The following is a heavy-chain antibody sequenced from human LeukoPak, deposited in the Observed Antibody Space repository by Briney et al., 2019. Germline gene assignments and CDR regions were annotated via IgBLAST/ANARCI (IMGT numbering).Heavy chain of an antibody. V-gene: IGHV1-69*13. D-gene: IGHD3-16*02. CDR1: GGTFSSYA. CDR3: ASGRRNLGELSLYY. Sequence: SVKVSCKASGGTFSSYAISWVRQAPGQGLEWMGGIIPIFGTANYAQQFQGRVTITADESTSTAYMELSSLRSEDTAVYYCASGRRNLGELSLYYWGQGTLVTVSS. CDR2: IIPIFGTA. J-gene: IGHJ4*02.